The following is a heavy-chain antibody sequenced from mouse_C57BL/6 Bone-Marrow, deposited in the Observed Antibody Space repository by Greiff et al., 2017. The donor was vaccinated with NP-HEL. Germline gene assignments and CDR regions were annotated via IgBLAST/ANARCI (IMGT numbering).Heavy chain of an antibody. V-gene: IGHV1-59*01. Sequence: QVQLKQPGAELVRPGTSVKLSCKASGYTFTSYWMHWVKQRPGQGLEWIGVIDPSDSYTNYIQKFKGKATLTVDTSSSTAYMQLSSLTSEDSAVYYCARSRNWDWFAYWGQGTLVTVSA. J-gene: IGHJ3*01. D-gene: IGHD4-1*01. CDR2: IDPSDSYT. CDR3: ARSRNWDWFAY. CDR1: GYTFTSYW.